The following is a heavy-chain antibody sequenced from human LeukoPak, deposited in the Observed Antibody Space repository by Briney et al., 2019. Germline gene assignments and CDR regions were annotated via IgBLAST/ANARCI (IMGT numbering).Heavy chain of an antibody. CDR3: ARDLAAAGTIDP. V-gene: IGHV4-59*01. Sequence: SETLSLACTVSGGSISSYYWSWIRQPPGKGLEWIGYIYYSGSTKYNPSLKSRVTISEDTSKNQFSLKLSSVTAADTAVYYCARDLAAAGTIDPWGQGTLVTVSS. CDR2: IYYSGST. CDR1: GGSISSYY. D-gene: IGHD6-13*01. J-gene: IGHJ5*02.